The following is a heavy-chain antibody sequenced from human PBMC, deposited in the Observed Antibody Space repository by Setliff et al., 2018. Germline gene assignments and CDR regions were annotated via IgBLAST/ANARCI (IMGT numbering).Heavy chain of an antibody. J-gene: IGHJ6*02. Sequence: SCAASGFTFSSYWMSWVRQAPGKGLEWVANIKQDGSEKYYVDSVKGRFTISRDNAKNSLYLQMNSLRAEDTAVYYCARVGQLWTQRYYYYGMDVWGQGTTVTVSS. D-gene: IGHD5-18*01. V-gene: IGHV3-7*01. CDR1: GFTFSSYW. CDR2: IKQDGSEK. CDR3: ARVGQLWTQRYYYYGMDV.